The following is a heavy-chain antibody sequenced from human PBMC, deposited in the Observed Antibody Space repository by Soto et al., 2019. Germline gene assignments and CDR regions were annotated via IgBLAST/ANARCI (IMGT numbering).Heavy chain of an antibody. CDR2: IIPILGIA. J-gene: IGHJ5*02. CDR3: ARGRLGRNEIDP. V-gene: IGHV1-69*02. Sequence: GASVKVSCKASGGTFSSYTISWVRQAPGQGLEWMGRIIPILGIANYAQKFQGRVTITADKSTSTAYMELSSLRSEDTAVYYCARGRLGRNEIDPWGQGTLVTVSS. CDR1: GGTFSSYT.